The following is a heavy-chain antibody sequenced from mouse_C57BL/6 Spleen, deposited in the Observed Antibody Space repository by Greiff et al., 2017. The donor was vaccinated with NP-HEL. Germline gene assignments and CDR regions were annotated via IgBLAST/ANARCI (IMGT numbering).Heavy chain of an antibody. CDR3: ARYYYGSSYWYFDV. CDR1: GYAFSSYW. D-gene: IGHD1-1*01. J-gene: IGHJ1*03. V-gene: IGHV1-80*01. Sequence: LVESGAELVKPGASVKISCKASGYAFSSYWMNWVKQRPGKGLEWIGQIYPGDGDTNYNGKFKGKATLTADKSSITAYMQLSSLTSEDAAVYFCARYYYGSSYWYFDVWGTGTTVTVSS. CDR2: IYPGDGDT.